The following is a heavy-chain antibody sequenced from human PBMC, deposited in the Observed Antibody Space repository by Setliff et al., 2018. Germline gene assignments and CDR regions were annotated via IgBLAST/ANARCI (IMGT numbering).Heavy chain of an antibody. CDR3: ARVGDHQTYSSGWYLDY. V-gene: IGHV4-30-4*08. D-gene: IGHD6-19*01. J-gene: IGHJ4*02. CDR1: GGSISSGDYY. Sequence: PSETLSLTCTVSGGSISSGDYYWSWIRQPPGKGLEWIGYIYSSGSTYYNPSLKSRVSISVDTSKNQFSLKLSSVTAADTAVYYCARVGDHQTYSSGWYLDYWGQGTLVTVSS. CDR2: IYSSGST.